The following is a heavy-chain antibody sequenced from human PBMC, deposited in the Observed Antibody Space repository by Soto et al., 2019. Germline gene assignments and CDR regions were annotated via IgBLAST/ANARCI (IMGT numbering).Heavy chain of an antibody. Sequence: NPSETLSLTCTVSGVSISNDVYYWTWIRQYPGKGLEWVGYIYYTGSTYYNPSLTSRVMMSVDTSKNQFSLKLSSVTAADTAVYYCARQEYGDYVFLDYWGQGTLVTSPQ. CDR1: GVSISNDVYY. J-gene: IGHJ4*02. CDR2: IYYTGST. CDR3: ARQEYGDYVFLDY. D-gene: IGHD4-17*01. V-gene: IGHV4-31*03.